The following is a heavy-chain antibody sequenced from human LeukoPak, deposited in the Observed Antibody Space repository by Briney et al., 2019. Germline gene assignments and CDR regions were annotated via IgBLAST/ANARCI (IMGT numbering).Heavy chain of an antibody. V-gene: IGHV1-69*13. CDR2: IIPIFGTA. CDR1: GGTFSSYA. J-gene: IGHJ4*02. Sequence: SVKVSCKASGGTFSSYAISWVRQAPGQGLEWMGGIIPIFGTANYAQKFQGRATITADESTSTAYMELSSLRSEDTAVYYCARVNDILTGYYNGYFNYWGQGTLVTVSS. D-gene: IGHD3-9*01. CDR3: ARVNDILTGYYNGYFNY.